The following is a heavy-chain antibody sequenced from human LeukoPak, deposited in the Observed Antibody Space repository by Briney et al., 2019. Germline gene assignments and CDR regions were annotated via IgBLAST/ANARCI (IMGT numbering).Heavy chain of an antibody. CDR2: IFGSGGSA. D-gene: IGHD6-25*01. CDR1: GFTFGSYA. J-gene: IGHJ4*02. CDR3: SKTTTGYSSGRYPAWPIDY. V-gene: IGHV3-23*01. Sequence: GGSLRLSCAASGFTFGSYAMYWVRQAPGKGLEWVSGIFGSGGSAHYGDSVKGRFTISRDNSKNTVYLQMDSLRAEDSAIYYCSKTTTGYSSGRYPAWPIDYWGQGTLVTVSS.